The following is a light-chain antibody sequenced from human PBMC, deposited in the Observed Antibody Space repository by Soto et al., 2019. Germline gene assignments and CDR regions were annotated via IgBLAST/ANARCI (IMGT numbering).Light chain of an antibody. CDR2: GNS. CDR1: SSNIGAGYD. J-gene: IGLJ1*01. Sequence: QPVLTQPPSVSGAPGQRVTISCTGSSSNIGAGYDVHWYQQLPETAPRLLIYGNSNRPSGVPDRISGSKSGTSASLAITGLQTEDEADYYCQSYDSSLRGYVFGTGTKVTVL. CDR3: QSYDSSLRGYV. V-gene: IGLV1-40*01.